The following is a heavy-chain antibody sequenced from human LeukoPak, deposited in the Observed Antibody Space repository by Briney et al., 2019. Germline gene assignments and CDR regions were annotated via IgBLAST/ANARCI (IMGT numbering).Heavy chain of an antibody. CDR3: ASYYYDSSGYLYSDY. V-gene: IGHV4-4*02. CDR2: AYYSGST. Sequence: SGTLSLTCAVSDGSISSTDWWSWVRQPPGKGLEWIGSAYYSGSTYYNPPLKSRVTISVDTSKNQFSLKLSSVTAADTAVYYCASYYYDSSGYLYSDYWGQGTLVTVSS. D-gene: IGHD3-22*01. CDR1: DGSISSTDW. J-gene: IGHJ4*02.